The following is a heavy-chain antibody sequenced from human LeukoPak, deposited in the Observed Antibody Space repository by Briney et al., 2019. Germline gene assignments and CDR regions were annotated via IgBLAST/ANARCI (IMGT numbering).Heavy chain of an antibody. CDR1: GFTFSRYY. CDR2: INSDGRST. D-gene: IGHD6-13*01. CDR3: TRVFVGDEYSSSGY. J-gene: IGHJ4*02. Sequence: GGSLRLSCAASGFTFSRYYMHWVRQAPGKGLVWVSRINSDGRSTTYADSVRGRFTVSRDNAKNTLYLQMNSLKVEDTAMYYCTRVFVGDEYSSSGYWGQGTLVTVSS. V-gene: IGHV3-74*01.